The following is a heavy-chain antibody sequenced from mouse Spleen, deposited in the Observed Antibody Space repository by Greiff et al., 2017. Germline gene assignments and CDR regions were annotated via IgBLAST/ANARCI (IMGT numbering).Heavy chain of an antibody. CDR1: GFNIKNTY. J-gene: IGHJ2*01. CDR2: IDPANGNT. V-gene: IGHV14-3*01. D-gene: IGHD2-2*01. Sequence: EVQLQQSVAELVRPGASVKLSCTASGFNIKNTYMHWVKQRPDQGLEWIGRIDPANGNTNYDPKFQGQATITADTSSNTADLQLSNRTSEDTGIYYGAREGGYGDDVGDWGQGTTLTVSS. CDR3: AREGGYGDDVGD.